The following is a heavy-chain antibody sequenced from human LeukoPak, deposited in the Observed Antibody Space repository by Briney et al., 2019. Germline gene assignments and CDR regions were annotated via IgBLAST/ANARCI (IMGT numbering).Heavy chain of an antibody. V-gene: IGHV3-21*01. CDR1: GFTFSSYS. Sequence: GGSLRLSCAASGFTFSSYSMNWVRQAPGKGLEWVSSISSSSSYIYYADSVKGRFTISRDNAKNSLYLQMNSLIAEDTAVYYCARDSGVGATNYWGQGTLVTVSS. CDR2: ISSSSSYI. D-gene: IGHD1-26*01. J-gene: IGHJ4*02. CDR3: ARDSGVGATNY.